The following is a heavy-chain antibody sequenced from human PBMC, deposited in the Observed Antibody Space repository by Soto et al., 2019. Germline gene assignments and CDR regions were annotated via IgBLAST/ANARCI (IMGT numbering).Heavy chain of an antibody. CDR3: AREAGHYYGSGSYYPPNYYYGMDV. J-gene: IGHJ6*02. CDR1: GYSISSGYY. V-gene: IGHV4-38-2*02. D-gene: IGHD3-10*01. Sequence: SETLSLTCAVSGYSISSGYYWGWIRQPPGKGLEWIGSIYHSGSTYYNPSLKSRVTISVDTSKNQFSLKPSSVTAADTAVYYCAREAGHYYGSGSYYPPNYYYGMDVWGQGTTVTVSS. CDR2: IYHSGST.